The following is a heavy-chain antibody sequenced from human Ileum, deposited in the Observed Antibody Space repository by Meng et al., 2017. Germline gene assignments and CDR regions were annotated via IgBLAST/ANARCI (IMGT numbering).Heavy chain of an antibody. Sequence: GGSLRLSGAASGFTFSTYAMSWVRQAPGKGLEWVSSIGGGGVDRFYADSVRGQFTVSRDASKNTMYLQMHSLRAEDTAVYYCSKDRESYNSVWDAFDIWGQGTMVTVSS. CDR3: SKDRESYNSVWDAFDI. CDR2: IGGGGVDR. CDR1: GFTFSTYA. V-gene: IGHV3-23*01. J-gene: IGHJ3*02. D-gene: IGHD1-20*01.